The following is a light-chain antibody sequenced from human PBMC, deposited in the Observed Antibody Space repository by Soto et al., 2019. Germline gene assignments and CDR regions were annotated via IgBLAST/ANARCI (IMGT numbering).Light chain of an antibody. V-gene: IGKV1-39*01. CDR3: QQSYTTPRT. Sequence: DIQMPQSPSSLSASVGDRVSVTCRASQSISTFLNWYQQRPGEAPKLLIYAASSLQSGVPSRFSGSGSGADFTLTIGSLQPADFATYSCQQSYTTPRTCGQGTKVEVK. CDR2: AAS. J-gene: IGKJ1*01. CDR1: QSISTF.